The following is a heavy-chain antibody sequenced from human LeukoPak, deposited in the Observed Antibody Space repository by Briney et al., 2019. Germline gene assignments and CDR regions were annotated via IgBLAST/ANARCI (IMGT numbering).Heavy chain of an antibody. CDR2: INPSGGST. CDR3: ARDRIAAAGNTNDY. CDR1: GYTLTNYY. J-gene: IGHJ4*02. Sequence: GASVKVSCKASGYTLTNYYMHWVRQAPGQGLEWMGIINPSGGSTTYAQKFQGRVTMTRDMSTSTAYMELRSLRSDDTAVYYCARDRIAAAGNTNDYWGQGTLVTVSS. D-gene: IGHD6-13*01. V-gene: IGHV1-46*01.